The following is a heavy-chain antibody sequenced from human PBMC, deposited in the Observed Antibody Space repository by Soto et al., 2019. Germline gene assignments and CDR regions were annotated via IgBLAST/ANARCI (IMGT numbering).Heavy chain of an antibody. CDR1: GFTFSSYG. Sequence: QVQLVESGGGVVQPGRSLRLSCAASGFTFSSYGMHWVGQAPGKGLEWVAVIWYDGSNKYYADSVKGRFTISRDNSKNTLYLQMNSLRAEDTAVYYCARDGGIGEYYFDYWGQGTLVTVSS. J-gene: IGHJ4*02. V-gene: IGHV3-33*01. D-gene: IGHD2-15*01. CDR2: IWYDGSNK. CDR3: ARDGGIGEYYFDY.